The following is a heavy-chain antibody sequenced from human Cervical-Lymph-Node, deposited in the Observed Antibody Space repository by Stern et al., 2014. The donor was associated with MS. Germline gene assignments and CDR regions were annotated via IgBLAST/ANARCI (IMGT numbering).Heavy chain of an antibody. CDR1: GFKFSDFY. CDR2: ISSAGSTI. J-gene: IGHJ4*02. D-gene: IGHD3-3*01. V-gene: IGHV3-11*01. CDR3: VRGRYMEWFFFDH. Sequence: VQLVESGGGLVKPGGSLRLSCAASGFKFSDFYLSWIRQAPGKGLEWLSYISSAGSTIYYADSVKGRFTISRDNDKNEVSLQMNSLRVDDTAVYYCVRGRYMEWFFFDHWGQGALVTVSS.